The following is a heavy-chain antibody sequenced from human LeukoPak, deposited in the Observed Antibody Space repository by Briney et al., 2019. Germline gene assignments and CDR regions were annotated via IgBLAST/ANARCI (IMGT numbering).Heavy chain of an antibody. V-gene: IGHV3-30*02. Sequence: PGGSLRLSCAASGFTFGGYGMHWVRQAPGKGLEWVAFIRYDGSNKYYADSVKGRFTISRDNSKNTLYLQMNSLRAEDTAVYYCAKEGDGYRPNYFDYWGQGTPVTVSS. J-gene: IGHJ4*02. CDR3: AKEGDGYRPNYFDY. D-gene: IGHD5-24*01. CDR2: IRYDGSNK. CDR1: GFTFGGYG.